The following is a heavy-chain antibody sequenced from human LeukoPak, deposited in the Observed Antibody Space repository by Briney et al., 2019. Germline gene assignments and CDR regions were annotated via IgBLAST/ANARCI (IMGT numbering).Heavy chain of an antibody. CDR3: AKRNGSGPPDN. J-gene: IGHJ4*02. CDR1: GFTFSSFS. D-gene: IGHD3-10*01. V-gene: IGHV3-23*01. CDR2: ISGSGGST. Sequence: GGSLRLSCAASGFTFSSFSMNWVRQAPGKGLEWVSAISGSGGSTYYADSVKGRFTISRDNSKNTLYLQMNSLRAEDTAVYYCAKRNGSGPPDNWGQGTLVTVSS.